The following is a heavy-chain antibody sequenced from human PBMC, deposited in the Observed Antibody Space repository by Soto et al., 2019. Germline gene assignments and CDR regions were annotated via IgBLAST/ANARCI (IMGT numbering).Heavy chain of an antibody. CDR2: IYPGDSDT. CDR1: GYSFTSYW. CDR3: ARRGYCGGDCYSSYYYYMDV. V-gene: IGHV5-51*03. J-gene: IGHJ6*03. D-gene: IGHD2-21*01. Sequence: EVQLVQSGAEVKKPGESLKISCKGSGYSFTSYWIGWVRQMPGKGLEWMGIIYPGDSDTRYSPSFQGQVTISADKSISTAYLQWSSLKASDTAMYYCARRGYCGGDCYSSYYYYMDVWGKGTTVTVSS.